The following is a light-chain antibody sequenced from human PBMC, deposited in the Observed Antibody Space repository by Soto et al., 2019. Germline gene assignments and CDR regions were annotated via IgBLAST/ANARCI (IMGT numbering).Light chain of an antibody. V-gene: IGKV3-15*01. CDR2: GAS. J-gene: IGKJ3*01. CDR1: QSVSTD. CDR3: LQYNDWPPIT. Sequence: VMTQSPPTLSVSPGERATLSCRASQSVSTDLAWYQQKPGQAPRLLIYGASTRATDVPARFSGGGSGTEFTLNISSLHSEDVAIYYCLQYNDWPPITFGPGTKVDIK.